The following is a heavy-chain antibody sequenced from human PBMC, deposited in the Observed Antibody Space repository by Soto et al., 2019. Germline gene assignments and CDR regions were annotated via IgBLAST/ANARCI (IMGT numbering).Heavy chain of an antibody. D-gene: IGHD3-16*01. CDR3: HFGGAS. CDR2: VSGSGDST. CDR1: GFTFSTFP. V-gene: IGHV3-23*01. Sequence: GGSLRLSCAASGFTFSTFPVTWVRQATGKGLEWVSSVSGSGDSTYYADTVKGRFTISRDNSKTTLYLQMHSLRAEDTAVYYCHFGGASWGQGTLVTVSS. J-gene: IGHJ5*02.